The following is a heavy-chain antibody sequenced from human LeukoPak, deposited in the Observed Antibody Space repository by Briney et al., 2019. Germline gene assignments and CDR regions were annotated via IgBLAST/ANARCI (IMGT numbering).Heavy chain of an antibody. CDR1: GFTFSSYA. CDR2: ISGSGGST. J-gene: IGHJ4*02. D-gene: IGHD2-2*02. Sequence: QAGGSLRLSCAASGFTFSSYAMSWVRQAPGKGLEWVSAISGSGGSTYYADSVKGRFTISRDNSKNTLYLQMNSLRAEDTAVYYCAKDSRYCSSTSCYTAHYWGQGTLVTVSS. V-gene: IGHV3-23*01. CDR3: AKDSRYCSSTSCYTAHY.